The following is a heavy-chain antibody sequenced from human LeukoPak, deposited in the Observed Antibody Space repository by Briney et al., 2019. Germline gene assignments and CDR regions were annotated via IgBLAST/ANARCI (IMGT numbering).Heavy chain of an antibody. CDR1: GYIFTSYW. D-gene: IGHD1-26*01. J-gene: IGHJ3*02. V-gene: IGHV5-51*01. Sequence: ESLTISCTGSGYIFTSYWIGWVRQMPGKGLEWMGIIYPGDSDNRYSPSFQGQVTISADKSISTAYLQWSSLKASDTAMYYCAGAGPSNSDAFDIWGQGTMVTVSS. CDR2: IYPGDSDN. CDR3: AGAGPSNSDAFDI.